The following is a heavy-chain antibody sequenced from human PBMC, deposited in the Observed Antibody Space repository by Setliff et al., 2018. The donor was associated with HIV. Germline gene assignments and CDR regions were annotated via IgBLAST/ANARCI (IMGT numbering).Heavy chain of an antibody. V-gene: IGHV4-61*08. CDR2: IYTTGST. CDR1: GDSITSGGFY. Sequence: PSETLSLTCTVSGDSITSGGFYCNWFRQHPGKGLEWIGYIYTTGSTNYNPSLKSRVTMSVDTSKNQFSLRLTSVTAADTAVYFCARLRITMIMMLNYFDYWGQGTLVTVSS. CDR3: ARLRITMIMMLNYFDY. J-gene: IGHJ4*02. D-gene: IGHD3-22*01.